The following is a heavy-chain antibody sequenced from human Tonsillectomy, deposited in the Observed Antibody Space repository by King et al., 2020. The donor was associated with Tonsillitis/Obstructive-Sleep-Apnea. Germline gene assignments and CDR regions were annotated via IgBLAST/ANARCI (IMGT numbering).Heavy chain of an antibody. CDR3: ERAKVVGATNYYYYYMDV. CDR2: IYPGDSDT. CDR1: GYSFTSYW. Sequence: QLVQSGAEVKKPGESLKISCKGSGYSFTSYWIGWVRQMPGKGLEWMGIIYPGDSDTRYSPSFQGQVTISADKSISTAYLQWSSLKASDTAMYYCERAKVVGATNYYYYYMDVWGKGTTVTVSS. D-gene: IGHD1-26*01. V-gene: IGHV5-51*01. J-gene: IGHJ6*03.